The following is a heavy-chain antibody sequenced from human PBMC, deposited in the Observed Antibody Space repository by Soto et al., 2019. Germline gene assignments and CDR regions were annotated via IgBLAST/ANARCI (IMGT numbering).Heavy chain of an antibody. J-gene: IGHJ4*02. V-gene: IGHV2-5*01. CDR1: GFSLSTTGVG. CDR3: ARGYNWNDX. CDR2: IYRHDDK. D-gene: IGHD1-20*01. Sequence: SGATLVHPTQTLMLTCSFSGFSLSTTGVGVGWIRQTPVKALEWLANIYRHDDKRYNPSLEARLTITRETSKNQVVLTMTNMDTVDTATYYCARGYNWNDXWGQGMLFTVSX.